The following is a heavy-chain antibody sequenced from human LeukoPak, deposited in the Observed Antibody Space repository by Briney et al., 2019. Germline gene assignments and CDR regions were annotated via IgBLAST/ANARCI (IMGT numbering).Heavy chain of an antibody. CDR2: IYYSGST. D-gene: IGHD4-11*01. J-gene: IGHJ4*02. CDR3: ARGKKTVNLDY. CDR1: GGSISTNSYY. Sequence: SETLSLTCTVSGGSISTNSYYWGWIRQPPGKGLEWIGYIYYSGSTNYNPSLKSRVTISVDTSKNQFSLKLSSVTAADTAVYYCARGKKTVNLDYWGQGTLVTVSS. V-gene: IGHV4-61*05.